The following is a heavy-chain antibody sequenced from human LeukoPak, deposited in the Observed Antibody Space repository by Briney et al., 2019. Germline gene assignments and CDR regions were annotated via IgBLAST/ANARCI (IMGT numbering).Heavy chain of an antibody. Sequence: ASVKVSCKASGGTFSSYAISWVRQAPGQGLEWMGRIIPILGIANYAQKFQGRVTITADKSTSTAYMELSSLRSEDTAVYYCASWRSATMVRGVMDWFDPWGQGTLVTVSS. J-gene: IGHJ5*02. CDR3: ASWRSATMVRGVMDWFDP. V-gene: IGHV1-69*04. CDR2: IIPILGIA. CDR1: GGTFSSYA. D-gene: IGHD3-10*01.